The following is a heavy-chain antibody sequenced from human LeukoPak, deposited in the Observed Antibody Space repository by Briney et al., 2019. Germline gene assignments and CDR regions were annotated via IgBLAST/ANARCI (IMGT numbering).Heavy chain of an antibody. CDR3: TKAPVRSCTGTFCYPFDY. D-gene: IGHD2-8*02. V-gene: IGHV3-23*01. CDR2: TVGGRPDT. CDR1: GFTFDDYG. J-gene: IGHJ4*02. Sequence: GGSLRLSCAASGFTFDDYGMSWVRQAPGKGLEWVSATVGGRPDTYHADSVRGRFTVSRDNSMNTLYLQMNSLRVEDTAVYYCTKAPVRSCTGTFCYPFDYWGQGILVTVSS.